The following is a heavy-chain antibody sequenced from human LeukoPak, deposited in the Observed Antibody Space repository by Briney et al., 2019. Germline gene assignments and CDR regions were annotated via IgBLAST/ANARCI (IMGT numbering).Heavy chain of an antibody. J-gene: IGHJ4*02. CDR3: ARGWGVVVVPAGFDY. V-gene: IGHV4-34*01. Sequence: GSLRLSCAASGFTVSSNYMSWIRQPPGKGLEWIGEINHSGSTNYNPSLKSRVTISVDTSKNQFSLKLSSVTAADTAVYYCARGWGVVVVPAGFDYWGQGTLVTVSS. D-gene: IGHD2-2*01. CDR2: INHSGST. CDR1: GFTVSSNY.